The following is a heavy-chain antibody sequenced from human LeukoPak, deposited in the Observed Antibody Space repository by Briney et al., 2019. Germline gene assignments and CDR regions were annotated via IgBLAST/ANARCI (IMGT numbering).Heavy chain of an antibody. CDR3: ARVRTYSSGSGSYYWDYYFDY. Sequence: ASVKVSCKAAGYTFTTYPITWVRQAPGQGLEWMGWINPDNGNTIYAQKVQGRLTMTTDTSTTPAYMELRSLRSDDTAVYYCARVRTYSSGSGSYYWDYYFDYWGLGTLVTVSS. D-gene: IGHD3-10*01. J-gene: IGHJ4*01. V-gene: IGHV1-18*01. CDR1: GYTFTTYP. CDR2: INPDNGNT.